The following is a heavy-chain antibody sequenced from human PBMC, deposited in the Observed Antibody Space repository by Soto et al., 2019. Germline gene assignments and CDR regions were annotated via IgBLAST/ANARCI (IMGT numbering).Heavy chain of an antibody. CDR1: GGTFSSYA. CDR3: ARIRITMVRGVITPYYYGMDV. D-gene: IGHD3-10*01. V-gene: IGHV1-69*13. Sequence: ASVKVSCKASGGTFSSYAISWVRQAPGQGLEWMGGIIPIFGAANYAQKFQGRVTITADESTSTAYTELSSLRSEDTAVYYCARIRITMVRGVITPYYYGMDVWGQGTTVTVSS. J-gene: IGHJ6*02. CDR2: IIPIFGAA.